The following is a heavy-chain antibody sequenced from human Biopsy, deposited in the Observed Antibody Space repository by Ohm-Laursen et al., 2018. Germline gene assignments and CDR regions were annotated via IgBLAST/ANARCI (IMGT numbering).Heavy chain of an antibody. CDR3: ATKLTGYFHH. J-gene: IGHJ1*01. D-gene: IGHD3-9*01. Sequence: SVKVSCNAPGGTFSNYGVNWVRQAPGQGLEWLGGNIPILGTGNNAQKFQDRVTVAADTSTSTATMELRSLRSDDTAVYYCATKLTGYFHHWGQGTLVIVSS. V-gene: IGHV1-69*06. CDR2: NIPILGTG. CDR1: GGTFSNYG.